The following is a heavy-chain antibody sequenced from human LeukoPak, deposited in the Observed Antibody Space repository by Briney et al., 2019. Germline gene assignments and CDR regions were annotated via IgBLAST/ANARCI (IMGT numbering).Heavy chain of an antibody. CDR1: GYSISSGYC. V-gene: IGHV4-38-2*02. CDR3: ARDSSSWYGVDY. CDR2: IYHDGRT. D-gene: IGHD6-13*01. Sequence: SETLSLTCTVSGYSISSGYCWGWIRQPPGKGLEWIGTIYHDGRTYFNPSLKSRVTISLDTSKNQFSLKLSSVTAADTAVYYCARDSSSWYGVDYWGQGTLVTVSS. J-gene: IGHJ4*02.